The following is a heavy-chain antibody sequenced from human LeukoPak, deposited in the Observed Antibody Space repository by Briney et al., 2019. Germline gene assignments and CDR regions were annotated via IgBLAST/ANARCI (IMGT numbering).Heavy chain of an antibody. V-gene: IGHV3-33*01. D-gene: IGHD6-13*01. CDR3: ARDRAAADLDY. J-gene: IGHJ4*02. CDR1: GFTFSSYG. Sequence: PGRSLRLSCAASGFTFSSYGMHWVRQAPGKGLEWVAVICDDGSNKFYADSVKGRFTISRDNSKNTLYLQMNSLRAEDTAVYYCARDRAAADLDYWGQGTLVTVSS. CDR2: ICDDGSNK.